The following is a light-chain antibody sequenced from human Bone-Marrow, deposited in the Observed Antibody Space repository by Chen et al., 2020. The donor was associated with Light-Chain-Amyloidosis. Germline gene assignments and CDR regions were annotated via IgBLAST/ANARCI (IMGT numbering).Light chain of an antibody. Sequence: SYELTQPPSVSVSPGQTARITCSGDDLPTKYAYWYQQKPGQAPVLVIHRDTERPGGTTATLTISGVRAEDEADYHCQSADSSGTYEVIFGGGTKLTVL. CDR3: QSADSSGTYEVI. CDR2: RDT. J-gene: IGLJ2*01. CDR1: DLPTKY. V-gene: IGLV3-25*03.